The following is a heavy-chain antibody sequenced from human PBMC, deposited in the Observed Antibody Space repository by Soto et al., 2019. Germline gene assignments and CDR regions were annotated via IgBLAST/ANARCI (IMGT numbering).Heavy chain of an antibody. CDR2: ISYDGSYK. J-gene: IGHJ4*02. CDR1: GFTFSSYG. V-gene: IGHV3-30*18. Sequence: QPGGSLRLSCAASGFTFSSYGMHWVRQAPGKGLEWVAIISYDGSYKYYADSVKGRFTISRDNSKNTLYLQMNSLRAEDTAVYYCAKDRVIEGRPPTAYFDYWGQGTLVTVSS. CDR3: AKDRVIEGRPPTAYFDY. D-gene: IGHD2-21*01.